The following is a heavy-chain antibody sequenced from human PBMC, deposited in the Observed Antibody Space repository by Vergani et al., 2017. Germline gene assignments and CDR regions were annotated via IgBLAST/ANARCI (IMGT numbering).Heavy chain of an antibody. CDR2: IYYSGST. V-gene: IGHV4-59*01. D-gene: IGHD6-19*01. CDR3: AKDVGYRSTRGAIDV. Sequence: QVQLQESGPGLVKPSETLSLTCTVSGVSISSYYWSWIRQPPGKGLEWIGYIYYSGSTNYNPSLKSRVTISVDTSKNQFSLKLSSVTAADTAVYYCAKDVGYRSTRGAIDVWGQGTTVTVSS. CDR1: GVSISSYY. J-gene: IGHJ3*01.